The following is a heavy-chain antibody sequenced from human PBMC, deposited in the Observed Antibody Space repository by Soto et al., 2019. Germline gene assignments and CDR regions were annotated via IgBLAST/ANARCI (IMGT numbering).Heavy chain of an antibody. V-gene: IGHV3-33*01. CDR3: ARDPCSGGSCYPPTGMDV. Sequence: GGSLRLSCAASGFTFSSYGMHWVRQAPGKGLEWVAVIWYDGSNKYYADSVKGRLTISRDNSKNTLYLQMNSLRAEDTAVYYCARDPCSGGSCYPPTGMDVWGQGTTVTASS. D-gene: IGHD2-15*01. CDR1: GFTFSSYG. J-gene: IGHJ6*02. CDR2: IWYDGSNK.